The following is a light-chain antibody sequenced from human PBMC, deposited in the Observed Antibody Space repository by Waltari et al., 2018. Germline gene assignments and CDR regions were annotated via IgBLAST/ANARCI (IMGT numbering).Light chain of an antibody. CDR1: QDINNW. CDR2: AAS. Sequence: DIQMTQSPSSVSASVGDTVTITCRASQDINNWLAWFQQKPGKTPKPLISAASSFRSGVHSRFRGSGFGTDFTLTISNLQPEDFAIYYCQKADSFPPYTFGQGTKVEIQ. CDR3: QKADSFPPYT. V-gene: IGKV1-12*01. J-gene: IGKJ2*01.